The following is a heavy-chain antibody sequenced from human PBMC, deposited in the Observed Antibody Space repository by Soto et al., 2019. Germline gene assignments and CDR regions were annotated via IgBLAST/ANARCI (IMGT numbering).Heavy chain of an antibody. CDR2: VYYSGSA. D-gene: IGHD3-3*01. CDR1: GGSVSSGSYY. J-gene: IGHJ4*02. CDR3: SRKGPLLEEGLDY. Sequence: QVQLQESGPGLVKPSETLSLTCTVSGGSVSSGSYYWNWIRQPPGRGLEWIGHVYYSGSASYNPSPKSRVTISGDPSKNHFSRTRSSVTAGDRAVYYCSRKGPLLEEGLDYWGQGPLVTVSS. V-gene: IGHV4-61*01.